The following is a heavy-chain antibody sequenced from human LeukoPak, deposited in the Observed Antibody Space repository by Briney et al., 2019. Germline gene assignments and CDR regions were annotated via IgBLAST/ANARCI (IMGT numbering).Heavy chain of an antibody. J-gene: IGHJ6*03. CDR3: ARDRSLAPYCSGGSCYGRGDYYYYYMDV. CDR1: GYTFTGYY. D-gene: IGHD2-15*01. Sequence: GASVKVSRKASGYTFTGYYMHWVRQAPGQGLEWMGRINPDSGGTNYAQKFQGRVTMTRDTSISTAYMELSRLRSDDTAVYYCARDRSLAPYCSGGSCYGRGDYYYYYMDVWGKGTTVTVSS. V-gene: IGHV1-2*06. CDR2: INPDSGGT.